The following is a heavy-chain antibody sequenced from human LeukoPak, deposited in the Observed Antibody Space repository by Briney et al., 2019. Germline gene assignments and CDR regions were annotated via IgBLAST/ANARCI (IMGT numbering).Heavy chain of an antibody. Sequence: SETLSLTCTVSGGSISSYYWSWIRQPPGKGLEWIGYIYYSGSTNYNPSLKSRVTISVDTSKNQFSLKLSSVTAADTAVYYCAREGPVINAFDIWGQGTMVTVSS. CDR1: GGSISSYY. J-gene: IGHJ3*02. D-gene: IGHD2-21*01. V-gene: IGHV4-59*01. CDR2: IYYSGST. CDR3: AREGPVINAFDI.